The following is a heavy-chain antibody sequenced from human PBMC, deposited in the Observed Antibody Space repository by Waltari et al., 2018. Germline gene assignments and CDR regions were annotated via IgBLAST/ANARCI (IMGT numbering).Heavy chain of an antibody. CDR2: IIPILGIA. Sequence: QVQLVQSGAEVKKPRSSVKVSCKASGGTFSSYTISWVRQAPGQGLEWMGRIIPILGIANYAQKFQGRVTITADKSTSTAYMELSSLRSEDTAVYYCAREMEYQLLAYYYYGMDVWGQGTTVTVSS. CDR1: GGTFSSYT. V-gene: IGHV1-69*02. J-gene: IGHJ6*02. CDR3: AREMEYQLLAYYYYGMDV. D-gene: IGHD2-2*01.